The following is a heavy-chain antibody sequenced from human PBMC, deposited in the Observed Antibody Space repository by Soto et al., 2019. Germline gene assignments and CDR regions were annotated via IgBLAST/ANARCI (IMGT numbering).Heavy chain of an antibody. V-gene: IGHV3-53*05. CDR1: GFSVSSNY. CDR3: ARDPFPQYSHDTSGFQK. Sequence: GGSLRLSCAASGFSVSSNYMNWVRQAPGKGLEWLSVIYSGGDTHYADSVKGRFSVSRDNSENRVYLEMKSLRVEDTAIYYCARDPFPQYSHDTSGFQKWGLGTLVTVSS. CDR2: IYSGGDT. D-gene: IGHD3-22*01. J-gene: IGHJ4*02.